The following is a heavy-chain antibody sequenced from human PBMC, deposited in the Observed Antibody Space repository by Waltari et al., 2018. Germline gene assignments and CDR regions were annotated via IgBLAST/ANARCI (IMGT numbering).Heavy chain of an antibody. V-gene: IGHV1-8*01. CDR3: VRGPLGGGSDTFDI. J-gene: IGHJ3*02. CDR1: GYTFTTGNRFGGHY. Sequence: QEHLVQSGAEVKNPGASVKVSCMTSGYTFTTGNRFGGHYIHWVRQPTGQGLEWMGWVNPNSGKAVFAQNFQGRVSMTRDPSIATAYLEVSDLRSDDTAVYYCVRGPLGGGSDTFDIWGEGTTVTVS. CDR2: VNPNSGKA. D-gene: IGHD1-26*01.